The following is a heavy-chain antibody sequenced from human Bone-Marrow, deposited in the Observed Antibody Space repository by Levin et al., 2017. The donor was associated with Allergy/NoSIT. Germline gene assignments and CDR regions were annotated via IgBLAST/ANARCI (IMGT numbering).Heavy chain of an antibody. D-gene: IGHD5-18*01. J-gene: IGHJ4*02. V-gene: IGHV4-59*01. CDR1: GDSMSNYY. Sequence: SQTLSLTCSVSGDSMSNYYWSWIRQPPGKALEWIGYMSPRGSTDYIPSLKSRVSFSVDMSKNQFSLQLKSVTAADTAVYYCARGRLTDTAILTGDYWGQGTLVTVSS. CDR3: ARGRLTDTAILTGDY. CDR2: MSPRGST.